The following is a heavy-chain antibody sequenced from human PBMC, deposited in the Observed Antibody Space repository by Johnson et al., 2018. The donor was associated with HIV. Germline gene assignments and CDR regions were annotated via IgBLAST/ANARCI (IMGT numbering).Heavy chain of an antibody. CDR3: AKDSHSSGWSAFDI. J-gene: IGHJ3*02. V-gene: IGHV3-64*01. Sequence: VQLVESGGTVVQPGRSLRLSCAASGFTFSSYAMHWVRQAPGKGLEYVSAISSNGGSTYYANSVKGRFTISRDNAKNTLYLQMNSLRAEDTAVYYCAKDSHSSGWSAFDIWGQGTMVTVSS. D-gene: IGHD6-19*01. CDR2: ISSNGGST. CDR1: GFTFSSYA.